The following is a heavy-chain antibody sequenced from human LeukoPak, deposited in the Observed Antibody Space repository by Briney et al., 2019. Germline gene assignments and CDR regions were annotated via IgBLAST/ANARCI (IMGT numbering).Heavy chain of an antibody. J-gene: IGHJ4*02. CDR3: ARGLTAMVNSIDY. D-gene: IGHD5-18*01. V-gene: IGHV1-69*05. Sequence: GASVKVSCKASGGTFSSYAISWVQQAPGQGLEWMGGIIPIFGTANYARKFQGRVTITTDESTSTAYMELSSLRSEDTAVYYCARGLTAMVNSIDYWGQGTLVTVSS. CDR1: GGTFSSYA. CDR2: IIPIFGTA.